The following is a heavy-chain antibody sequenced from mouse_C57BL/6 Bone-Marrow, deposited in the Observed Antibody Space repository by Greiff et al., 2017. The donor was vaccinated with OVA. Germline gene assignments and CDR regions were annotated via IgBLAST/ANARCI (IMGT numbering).Heavy chain of an antibody. V-gene: IGHV1-55*01. J-gene: IGHJ2*01. CDR3: ARFYYGYDDY. D-gene: IGHD2-2*01. CDR1: GYTFTSYW. CDR2: LYPGGGST. Sequence: VQLQQSGAELVKPGASVKLSCKASGYTFTSYWITWVKQRPGQGLEWIGDLYPGGGSTYYTEKFKSKATLTVDTSSSTAYMQLSSLTSEDSEVYYCARFYYGYDDYWGQGTTLTVSS.